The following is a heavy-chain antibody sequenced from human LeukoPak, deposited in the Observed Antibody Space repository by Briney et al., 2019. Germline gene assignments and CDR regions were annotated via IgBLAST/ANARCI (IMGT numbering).Heavy chain of an antibody. J-gene: IGHJ4*02. CDR1: GFTFSSYG. V-gene: IGHV3-20*04. CDR3: ARDQQLGLDY. CDR2: INWNGGST. Sequence: GGTLRLSCAASGFTFSSYGMSWVRQAPGKGLEWVSGINWNGGSTGYADSVKGRFTISRDNAKNSLYLQMNSLRAEDTALYYCARDQQLGLDYWGQGTLVTVSS. D-gene: IGHD6-6*01.